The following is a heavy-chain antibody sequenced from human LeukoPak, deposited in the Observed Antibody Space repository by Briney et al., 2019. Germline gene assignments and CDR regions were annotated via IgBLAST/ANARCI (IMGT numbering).Heavy chain of an antibody. D-gene: IGHD5-18*01. V-gene: IGHV3-7*01. J-gene: IGHJ6*02. CDR2: IKQDGSEI. CDR1: GFTFSDYW. CDR3: AKDLGYSYGYGYYYYGMDV. Sequence: GGSLRLSCVASGFTFSDYWMNWVRQAPGKGLEWVANIKQDGSEIYSVDSVKGRFTISRDNAKNSLYLQMSSLRGEDTAVYYCAKDLGYSYGYGYYYYGMDVWGQGTTVTVSS.